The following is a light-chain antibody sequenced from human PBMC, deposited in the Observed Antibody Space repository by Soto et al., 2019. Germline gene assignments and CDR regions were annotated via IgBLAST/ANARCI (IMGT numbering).Light chain of an antibody. J-gene: IGLJ1*01. V-gene: IGLV2-14*01. CDR1: SSDVGGYNY. Sequence: QSVLTQPASVSGSPRQSITISCTGTSSDVGGYNYVSWYQQHPDKAPKLMIYEVTNRPSGVSFRFSGSKSGNTASLTISGVQPEDEADYYCSSYTSTSTLYVFGTGTKLTVL. CDR2: EVT. CDR3: SSYTSTSTLYV.